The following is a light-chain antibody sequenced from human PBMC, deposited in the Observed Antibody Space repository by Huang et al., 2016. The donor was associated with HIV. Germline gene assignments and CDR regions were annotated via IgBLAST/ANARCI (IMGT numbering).Light chain of an antibody. J-gene: IGKJ4*01. CDR3: QQYDTLPLT. CDR2: DAS. V-gene: IGKV1-33*01. CDR1: LDISNF. Sequence: DIQLTQSPSSLSASVGDRVTITCQASLDISNFLNWYQQKPGKAPKLLIFDASNLATGVPSRFSGSGSGTDFTFTISSLQPEDFATYHCQQYDTLPLTFGGGTKVEI.